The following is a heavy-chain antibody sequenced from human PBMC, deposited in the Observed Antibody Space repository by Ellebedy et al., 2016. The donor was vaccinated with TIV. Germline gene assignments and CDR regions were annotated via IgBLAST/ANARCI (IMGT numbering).Heavy chain of an antibody. CDR2: IIPIFGTA. J-gene: IGHJ6*02. Sequence: SVKVSXXASGGTFSSYAISWVRQAPGQGLEWMGGIIPIFGTANYAQKFQGRVTITADESTSTAYMELSSLRSEDTAVYYCARETTVTPRDYYYGMDVWGQGTTVTVSS. V-gene: IGHV1-69*13. CDR1: GGTFSSYA. D-gene: IGHD4-11*01. CDR3: ARETTVTPRDYYYGMDV.